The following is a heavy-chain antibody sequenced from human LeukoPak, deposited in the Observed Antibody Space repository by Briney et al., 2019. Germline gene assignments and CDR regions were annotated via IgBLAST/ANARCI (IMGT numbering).Heavy chain of an antibody. V-gene: IGHV3-48*01. CDR1: GFTFSSYG. Sequence: GGSLRLSCAASGFTFSSYGMTWVRQAPGKGLEWVSYISSSSSTIYYADSVKGRFTISRDNAKNSLSLQMNSLRAEDAAVYYCVREESESYPFDSWGQGTLVIVSS. CDR2: ISSSSSTI. CDR3: VREESESYPFDS. J-gene: IGHJ4*02. D-gene: IGHD1-26*01.